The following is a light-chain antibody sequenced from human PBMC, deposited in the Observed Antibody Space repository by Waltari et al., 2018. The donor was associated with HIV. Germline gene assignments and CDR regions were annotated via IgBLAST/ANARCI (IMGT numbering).Light chain of an antibody. J-gene: IGKJ4*01. Sequence: DIQLTPPNPFLSASVRDRVTITCRASQAISTCLAWYQQKPGEAPKLLMFAAATVQSGVPSRFSGRGSATEFTLTISSLQPEDFATYYCQQLNRFPPAFGGGTKVEIK. CDR1: QAISTC. CDR2: AAA. V-gene: IGKV1-9*01. CDR3: QQLNRFPPA.